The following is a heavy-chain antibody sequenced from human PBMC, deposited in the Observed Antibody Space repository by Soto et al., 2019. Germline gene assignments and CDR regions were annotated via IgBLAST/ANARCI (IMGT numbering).Heavy chain of an antibody. J-gene: IGHJ6*02. CDR3: AREGHDSSGYYPLVGMDV. CDR2: IIPIFGTA. V-gene: IGHV1-69*06. CDR1: GGTFSSYA. D-gene: IGHD3-22*01. Sequence: SVKVSCKASGGTFSSYAISWVRRAPGQGLEWMGGIIPIFGTANYAQKFQGRVTITADKSTSTAYMELSSLRSEDTAVYYCAREGHDSSGYYPLVGMDVWGQGTTVTVSS.